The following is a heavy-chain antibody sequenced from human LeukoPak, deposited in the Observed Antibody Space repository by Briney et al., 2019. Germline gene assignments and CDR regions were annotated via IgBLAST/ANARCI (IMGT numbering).Heavy chain of an antibody. CDR1: EFTFSSSA. V-gene: IGHV3-23*01. J-gene: IGHJ4*02. D-gene: IGHD2-15*01. CDR3: AKQLGYCSNGSCYFPY. CDR2: ISNNGGYT. Sequence: GGSLRLSCAASEFTFSSSAMSWVRQAPGKGLEWVSAISNNGGYTYYADSVQGRFTISRDNSKSTLCLQMNSLRAEDTAVYYCAKQLGYCSNGSCYFPYWGQGTLVTVSP.